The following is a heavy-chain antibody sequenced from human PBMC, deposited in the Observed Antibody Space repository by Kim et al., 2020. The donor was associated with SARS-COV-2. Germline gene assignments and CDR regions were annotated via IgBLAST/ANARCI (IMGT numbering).Heavy chain of an antibody. J-gene: IGHJ6*02. Sequence: ASVTVSCKASGYTFTSYAMNWVRQAPGQGLEWMGWINTNTGNPTYAQGFTGRFVFSLDTSVSTAYLQISSLKAEDTAVYYCARDARYSYGFYYYYYGMDVWGQGTPVTVSS. CDR1: GYTFTSYA. D-gene: IGHD5-18*01. V-gene: IGHV7-4-1*02. CDR2: INTNTGNP. CDR3: ARDARYSYGFYYYYYGMDV.